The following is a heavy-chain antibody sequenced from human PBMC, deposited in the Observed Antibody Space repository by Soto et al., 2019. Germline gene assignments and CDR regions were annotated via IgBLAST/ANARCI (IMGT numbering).Heavy chain of an antibody. J-gene: IGHJ5*02. D-gene: IGHD3-10*01. CDR2: INHSGST. Sequence: QVQLQQWGAGLLKPSETLSLTCAVYGGSFSGYYWSWIRQPPGKGLEWIGEINHSGSTNYTPSLNSQVTIAVDTAKNQFSLKLRSVTGGDTAVYYCARAEKRLWIGELSLPNNWFDPWGQGTLVTVSS. V-gene: IGHV4-34*01. CDR3: ARAEKRLWIGELSLPNNWFDP. CDR1: GGSFSGYY.